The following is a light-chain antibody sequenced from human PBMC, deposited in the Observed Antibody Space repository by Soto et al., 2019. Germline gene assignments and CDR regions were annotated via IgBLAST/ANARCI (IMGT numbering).Light chain of an antibody. V-gene: IGLV1-47*01. CDR2: RDD. CDR3: AAWDDSLRGPNWM. Sequence: QPVLTQAPSASGTPGQRVTISCSGTSSNIGSNYVSWYQQFPGTAPKLLISRDDQRPSGVPARFSASKSGTSASLVISGLRSEDEADYFYAAWDDSLRGPNWMFGGGTKLTVL. CDR1: SSNIGSNY. J-gene: IGLJ3*02.